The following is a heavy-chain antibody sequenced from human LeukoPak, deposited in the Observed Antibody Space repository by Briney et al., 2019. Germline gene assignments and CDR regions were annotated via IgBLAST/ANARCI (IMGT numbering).Heavy chain of an antibody. CDR1: GFTFSSYA. CDR2: ISGSGGSS. J-gene: IGHJ4*02. D-gene: IGHD6-13*01. V-gene: IGHV3-23*01. Sequence: GGSLRLSCAASGFTFSSYAMSWVRQAPGKGLEWVSAISGSGGSSYYADSVKGWFTISRDNSRNTLYLQMNSLRAEDTAVYYCARDILATSIAAPYYWGQGTLVTVSS. CDR3: ARDILATSIAAPYY.